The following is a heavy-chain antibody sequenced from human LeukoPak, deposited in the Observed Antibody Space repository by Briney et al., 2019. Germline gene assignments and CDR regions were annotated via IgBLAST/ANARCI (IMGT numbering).Heavy chain of an antibody. V-gene: IGHV4-59*08. CDR3: ARHVSSASLSMDV. J-gene: IGHJ6*04. CDR2: ISYSGST. CDR1: GGSIRSYY. D-gene: IGHD6-19*01. Sequence: SETLSLTCTVSGGSIRSYYWSWIRQPPDQGLESIGYISYSGSTNYNPSLKSRLTMSVDTAKNQFSLKLSSVTAADTAVYYCARHVSSASLSMDVWGKGTTVTVSS.